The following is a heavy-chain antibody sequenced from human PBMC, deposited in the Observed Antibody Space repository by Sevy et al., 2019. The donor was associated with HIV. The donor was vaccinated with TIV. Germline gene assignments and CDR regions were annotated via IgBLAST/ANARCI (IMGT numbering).Heavy chain of an antibody. CDR3: ARDLRVTTLYYYYYYGMDV. V-gene: IGHV3-74*01. CDR1: GFTFSSYW. J-gene: IGHJ6*02. CDR2: INSDGSST. Sequence: GGSLRLSCAASGFTFSSYWMHWVRQAPGKGLVWVSRINSDGSSTSYADSVKGRLTISRDNAKNTLYLQMNSLRAEDTAVYYCARDLRVTTLYYYYYYGMDVWGQGTTVTVSS. D-gene: IGHD4-17*01.